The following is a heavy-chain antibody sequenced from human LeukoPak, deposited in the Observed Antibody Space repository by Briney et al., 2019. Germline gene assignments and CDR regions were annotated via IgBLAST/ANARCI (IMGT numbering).Heavy chain of an antibody. CDR2: INPNSGGT. CDR1: GYTFTSYG. CDR3: ARVSGATTDFQH. V-gene: IGHV1-2*02. D-gene: IGHD1-26*01. J-gene: IGHJ1*01. Sequence: ASVKVSCKASGYTFTSYGISWVRQAPGQGLEWMGWINPNSGGTNYAQKFQGRVTMTRDTSISTAYMELSRLRSDDTAVYYCARVSGATTDFQHWGQGTLVTVSS.